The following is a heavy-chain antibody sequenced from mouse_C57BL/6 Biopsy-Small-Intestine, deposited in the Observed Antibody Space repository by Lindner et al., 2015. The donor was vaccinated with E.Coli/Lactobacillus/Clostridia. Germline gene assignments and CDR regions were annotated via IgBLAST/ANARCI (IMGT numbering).Heavy chain of an antibody. Sequence: SVKVSCKASGGTFSMNAISWVRQAPGQGLEWMGRIIPIIGIGDYAQKFQGKVTITADRSTNTAYLELRSLRSDDTAVYYCARDPHVGGGHWGQGTLVTVSS. CDR3: ARDPHVGGGH. D-gene: IGHD1-1*02. CDR1: GGTFSMNA. J-gene: IGHJ4*01. CDR2: IIPIIGIG. V-gene: IGHV1-74*01.